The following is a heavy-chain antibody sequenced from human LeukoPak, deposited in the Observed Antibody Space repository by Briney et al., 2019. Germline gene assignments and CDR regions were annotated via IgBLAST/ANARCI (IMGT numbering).Heavy chain of an antibody. Sequence: GGSLRLSCSASGFTFSSYAMHWVRQAPGKGLEYVSAISSNGGSTYYADSVKGRFTISRDNSKNTLYLQMSSLRAEDTAVYYCAKDTRSGYYDSHFDYWGQGALVTVSS. CDR2: ISSNGGST. J-gene: IGHJ4*02. CDR3: AKDTRSGYYDSHFDY. CDR1: GFTFSSYA. V-gene: IGHV3-64D*06. D-gene: IGHD3-3*01.